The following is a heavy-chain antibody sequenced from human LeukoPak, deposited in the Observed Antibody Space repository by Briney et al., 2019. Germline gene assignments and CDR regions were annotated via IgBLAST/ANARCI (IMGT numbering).Heavy chain of an antibody. CDR3: ARDYDSWSGYPGDY. J-gene: IGHJ4*02. Sequence: ASVKVSCKAAGYTFASYGISWVRQAPGQGLEWMGWISAYNGNTNYAQKFQGRVTMTTDTSTSTAYLEVRSLRSDDTAIYYCARDYDSWSGYPGDYWGQGTLVTVSS. CDR2: ISAYNGNT. CDR1: GYTFASYG. D-gene: IGHD3-3*01. V-gene: IGHV1-18*01.